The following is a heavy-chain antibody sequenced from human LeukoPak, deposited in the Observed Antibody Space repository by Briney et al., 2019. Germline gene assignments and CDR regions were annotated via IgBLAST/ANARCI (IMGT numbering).Heavy chain of an antibody. CDR1: GYTFTGYY. D-gene: IGHD2-2*01. J-gene: IGHJ3*02. V-gene: IGHV1-2*02. Sequence: ASVKVSCKASGYTFTGYYMRWVRQAPGQGLEWMGWINPNSGGTNYAQKLQGRVTMTTDTSTSTAYMELRSLRSEDTAVYYCASPVPAAPHDAFDIWGQGTMVTVSS. CDR3: ASPVPAAPHDAFDI. CDR2: INPNSGGT.